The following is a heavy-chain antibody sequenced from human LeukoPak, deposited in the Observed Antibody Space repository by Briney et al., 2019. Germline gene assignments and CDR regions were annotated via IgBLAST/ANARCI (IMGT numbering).Heavy chain of an antibody. D-gene: IGHD3-22*01. Sequence: PSETLSLTCTVSGGSISSGDYYWSWIRQPPGKGLEWIGYIYYSGSTYYNPSLKSRVTISVDTSKNQFSLKLSSVTAADTAVYYCASTTSGGYYAVDYWGQGTLVTVSS. CDR1: GGSISSGDYY. CDR3: ASTTSGGYYAVDY. J-gene: IGHJ4*02. CDR2: IYYSGST. V-gene: IGHV4-30-4*01.